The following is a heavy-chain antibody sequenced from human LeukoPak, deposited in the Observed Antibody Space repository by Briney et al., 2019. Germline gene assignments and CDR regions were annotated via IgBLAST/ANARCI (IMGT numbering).Heavy chain of an antibody. CDR3: ARDRGYISSPADFDY. Sequence: PGGSLRLSCAASGFTVSSNYMSWVRHTPGKGLEWVSVIYSGGSTYYADSVKGRFTISRDNSKNTLYLQMNSLRAEDTAVYYCARDRGYISSPADFDYWGQGTLVTVSS. V-gene: IGHV3-66*02. J-gene: IGHJ4*02. CDR2: IYSGGST. D-gene: IGHD6-13*01. CDR1: GFTVSSNY.